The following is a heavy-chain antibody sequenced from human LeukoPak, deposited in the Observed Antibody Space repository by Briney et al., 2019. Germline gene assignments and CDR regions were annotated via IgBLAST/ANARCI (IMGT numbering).Heavy chain of an antibody. J-gene: IGHJ4*02. D-gene: IGHD5-24*01. CDR1: GFTFSSYA. CDR2: ISGSGGST. V-gene: IGHV3-23*01. Sequence: PGGSLRPSCAASGFTFSSYAMSWVRQAPGKGLEWVSAISGSGGSTYYADSVKGRFTISRDNSKNTLYLQMNSLRAEDTAVYYCAKDVEMATILEFDYWGQGTLVTVSS. CDR3: AKDVEMATILEFDY.